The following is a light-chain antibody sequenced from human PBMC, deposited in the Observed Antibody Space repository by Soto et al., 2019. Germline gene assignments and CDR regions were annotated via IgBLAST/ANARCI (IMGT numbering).Light chain of an antibody. CDR3: QQYNSERT. Sequence: DIPMTQSPSTLSASVGDRVTITCRASQYISSWLAWYQQKPGKAPKLLIYKASSLESRVPSRFSGSGSGTEFTLTISSLQHDDFATYYCQQYNSERTFGQGTKVEIK. J-gene: IGKJ1*01. CDR1: QYISSW. V-gene: IGKV1-5*03. CDR2: KAS.